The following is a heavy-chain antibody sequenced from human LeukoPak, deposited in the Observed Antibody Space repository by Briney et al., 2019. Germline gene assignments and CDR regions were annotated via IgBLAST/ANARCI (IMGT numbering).Heavy chain of an antibody. D-gene: IGHD5-18*01. CDR3: ARDSYSYGYGGFDY. V-gene: IGHV4-30-4*01. J-gene: IGHJ4*02. CDR1: GGSISSGDRY. Sequence: SETLSLTCTVSGGSISSGDRYWRWIRQSPGKGLELNAYIYSTQNTYYNQTLNSRVIISVDTSKTEYSLELSAVTAADTAVYYCARDSYSYGYGGFDYWGKGILVTVS. CDR2: IYSTQNT.